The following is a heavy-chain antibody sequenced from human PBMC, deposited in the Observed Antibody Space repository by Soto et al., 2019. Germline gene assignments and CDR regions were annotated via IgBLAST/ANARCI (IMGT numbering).Heavy chain of an antibody. CDR2: IKSKTDGGTT. CDR1: GFTFSNAW. D-gene: IGHD3-16*02. CDR3: TTPPYYDYIWGSYRIFDY. V-gene: IGHV3-15*01. J-gene: IGHJ4*02. Sequence: GGSLRVSCAASGFTFSNAWMSWVRQAPGKGLEWVGRIKSKTDGGTTDYAAPVKGRFTISRDDSKNTLYLQMNSLKTEDTAVYYCTTPPYYDYIWGSYRIFDYWGQGTLVTVSS.